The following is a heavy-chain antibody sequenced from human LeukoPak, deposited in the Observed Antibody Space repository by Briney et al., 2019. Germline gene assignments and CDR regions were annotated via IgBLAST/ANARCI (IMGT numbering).Heavy chain of an antibody. Sequence: PSETLSLTCTVSGGSISSSSYYWGWIRQPPGKGLEWIGSIYYSGSTYYNPSLKSRVTISVDTSKNQFSLKLSSVTAADTAVYYCARHSRLRRAAWSKPVFDYWGQGTLVTVSS. CDR3: ARHSRLRRAAWSKPVFDY. V-gene: IGHV4-39*01. CDR2: IYYSGST. CDR1: GGSISSSSYY. D-gene: IGHD6-13*01. J-gene: IGHJ4*02.